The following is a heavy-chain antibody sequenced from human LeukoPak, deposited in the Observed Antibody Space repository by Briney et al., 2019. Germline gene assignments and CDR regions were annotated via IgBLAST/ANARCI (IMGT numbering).Heavy chain of an antibody. V-gene: IGHV4-39*07. D-gene: IGHD3-22*01. CDR3: ARVPNYYDSSGYYYAFDI. J-gene: IGHJ3*02. Sequence: PSETLSLTCTVSGDSTSSSTYYWDWIRQAPGKGLEWIGNIYDSGTTHYNPSLKSRVTISVDTSKNQFSLKLSSVTAADTAVYYCARVPNYYDSSGYYYAFDIWGQGTMVTVSS. CDR1: GDSTSSSTYY. CDR2: IYDSGTT.